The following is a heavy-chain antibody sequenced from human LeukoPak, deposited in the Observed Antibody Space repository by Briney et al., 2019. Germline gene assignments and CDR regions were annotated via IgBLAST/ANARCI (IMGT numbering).Heavy chain of an antibody. CDR1: GFTFSSYA. CDR2: ISGTGGTT. V-gene: IGHV3-23*01. D-gene: IGHD1-14*01. J-gene: IGHJ4*02. CDR3: ARAALRGTYCYDC. Sequence: SGGSLRLSCAASGFTFSSYAMGWVRQAPGKGLEWVSAISGTGGTTNYADSVKGRFTVSRDNSKNTLYLQMNSLRAEDTAVFYCARAALRGTYCYDCRGRGILVTVSS.